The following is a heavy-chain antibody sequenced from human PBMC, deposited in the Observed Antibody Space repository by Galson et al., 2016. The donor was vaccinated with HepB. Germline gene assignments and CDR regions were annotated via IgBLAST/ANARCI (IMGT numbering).Heavy chain of an antibody. CDR2: TYYRSKWYN. CDR1: GDSVASNSAA. Sequence: CAISGDSVASNSAAWNWIRQSPSRGLEWLGRTYYRSKWYNDYAESVKSRITINPDTSKNQFSLPLNYVTPEDTAVYYCARVVGRGVYDGRFDYWGQGSLVTVSS. CDR3: ARVVGRGVYDGRFDY. V-gene: IGHV6-1*01. D-gene: IGHD5/OR15-5a*01. J-gene: IGHJ4*02.